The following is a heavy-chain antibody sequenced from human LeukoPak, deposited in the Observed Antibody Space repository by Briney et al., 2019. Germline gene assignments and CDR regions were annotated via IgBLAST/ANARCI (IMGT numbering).Heavy chain of an antibody. D-gene: IGHD6-19*01. Sequence: ASVKVSCKASGYTFTSYYMHWVRQAPGQGLEWMGWISAYNGNTNYAQKLQGRVTMTTDTSTSTAYMELRSLRSDDTAVYYCARQRQQWLVRMDVWGQGTLVTVSS. J-gene: IGHJ4*02. CDR3: ARQRQQWLVRMDV. CDR1: GYTFTSYY. V-gene: IGHV1-18*04. CDR2: ISAYNGNT.